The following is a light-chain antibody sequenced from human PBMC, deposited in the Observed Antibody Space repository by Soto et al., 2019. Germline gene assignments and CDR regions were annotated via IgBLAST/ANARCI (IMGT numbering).Light chain of an antibody. CDR3: QQYHNSPLT. J-gene: IGKJ1*01. CDR1: QSVSSY. Sequence: EIVLTQSPATLSLSPGERATLSCRASQSVSSYLAWYQQKPGQAPRLLIYDASSRATGVPDRFSGSGSGTDFTLTISRLEPEDFALYFCQQYHNSPLTFGQGTKVEIK. CDR2: DAS. V-gene: IGKV3-11*01.